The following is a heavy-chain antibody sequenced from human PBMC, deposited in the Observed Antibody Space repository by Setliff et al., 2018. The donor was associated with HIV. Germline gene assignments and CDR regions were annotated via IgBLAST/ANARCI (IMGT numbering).Heavy chain of an antibody. CDR3: ARDAGYSGYVLDY. D-gene: IGHD5-12*01. Sequence: ASVKVSCKASGYSSTSYGIAWVRQAPGQGLEWMGWISVYNGDTKYAQKLQDRVTMTIDTATRTAYMEVRSLRSDDTAVYYCARDAGYSGYVLDYWGQGTLVTVSS. J-gene: IGHJ4*02. CDR2: ISVYNGDT. CDR1: GYSSTSYG. V-gene: IGHV1-18*01.